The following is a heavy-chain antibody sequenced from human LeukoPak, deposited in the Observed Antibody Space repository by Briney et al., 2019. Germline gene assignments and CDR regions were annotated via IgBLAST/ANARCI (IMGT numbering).Heavy chain of an antibody. CDR2: IYSGGSI. CDR1: GVSVRSNY. J-gene: IGHJ4*02. Sequence: GGSLRVSCAVSGVSVRSNYMSWVRHGPGEGLEWVSVIYSGGSIYYADSVKGRFTTSRDISKKTVDLQLNSLRAEDTAVYYCASGKETSMAQGYWGQGTLVTVSS. V-gene: IGHV3-53*01. D-gene: IGHD5-18*01. CDR3: ASGKETSMAQGY.